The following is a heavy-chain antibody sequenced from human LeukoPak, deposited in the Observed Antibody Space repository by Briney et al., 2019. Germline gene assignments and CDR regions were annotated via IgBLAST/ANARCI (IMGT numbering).Heavy chain of an antibody. CDR3: ARVGYSSYYFDY. V-gene: IGHV4-61*08. Sequence: SETLSLTCAVSGGSISSGGYSWSWIRQPPGKGLEWIGYIYYSGSTNYNPSLKSRATISVDTSKNQFSLKLSSVTAADTAVYYCARVGYSSYYFDYWGQGTLVTVSS. J-gene: IGHJ4*02. CDR1: GGSISSGGYS. CDR2: IYYSGST. D-gene: IGHD5-18*01.